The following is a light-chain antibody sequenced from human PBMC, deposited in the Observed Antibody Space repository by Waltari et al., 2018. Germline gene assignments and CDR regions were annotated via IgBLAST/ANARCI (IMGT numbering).Light chain of an antibody. CDR2: KAS. V-gene: IGKV1-5*03. CDR1: QSISTW. J-gene: IGKJ2*01. CDR3: QQYNSDSHS. Sequence: DIQMTQSPSSLSASVGDKVPITCRASQSISTWLAWFQLKPGKAPKLLIYKASNLESGVPSRFSGSGSGTEFTLTISSLLPEDFATYYCQQYNSDSHSFGQGTRLEIK.